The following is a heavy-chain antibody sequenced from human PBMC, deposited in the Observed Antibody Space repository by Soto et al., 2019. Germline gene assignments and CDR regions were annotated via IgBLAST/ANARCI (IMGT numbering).Heavy chain of an antibody. CDR3: ARGEYYYGSGSYSYDWFDP. CDR1: GGSISSGGYS. CDR2: IYHSGST. V-gene: IGHV4-30-2*01. D-gene: IGHD3-10*01. J-gene: IGHJ5*02. Sequence: PSETLSLTCAVSGGSISSGGYSWSWIRQPPGKGLEWIGYIYHSGSTYYNPSLKSRVTISVDRSKNQFSLKLSSVTAADTAVYYCARGEYYYGSGSYSYDWFDPWGQGILVTVSS.